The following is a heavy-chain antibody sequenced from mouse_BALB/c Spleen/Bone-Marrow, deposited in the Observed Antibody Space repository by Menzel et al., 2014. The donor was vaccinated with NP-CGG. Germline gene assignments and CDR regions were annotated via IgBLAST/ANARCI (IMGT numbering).Heavy chain of an antibody. Sequence: EVQRVESGPELVKPGASVKISCKASGYTFTDYNMHWVKQSHGKSLEWIGYIYPYNGGTGYNQKFKSKTTLTVNNSSSTAYMELRSLTSEDSAVYYCAAATYAKDYWGQGTSVTVSS. D-gene: IGHD1-2*01. V-gene: IGHV1S29*02. CDR3: AAATYAKDY. CDR1: GYTFTDYN. J-gene: IGHJ4*01. CDR2: IYPYNGGT.